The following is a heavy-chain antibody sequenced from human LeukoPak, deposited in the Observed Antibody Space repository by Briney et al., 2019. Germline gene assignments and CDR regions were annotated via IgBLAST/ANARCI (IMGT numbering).Heavy chain of an antibody. J-gene: IGHJ5*02. CDR2: ISAYNGNT. V-gene: IGHV1-18*01. CDR1: GYTFTSYG. Sequence: GASVKVSCKASGYTFTSYGISWVRQAPGQGLEWMGWISAYNGNTNYAQKLQGRVTMTTDTSTSTAYMELRSLRSDDTAVYYCARDRDYDILNGDSRFDPWGQGTLVTVSS. D-gene: IGHD3-9*01. CDR3: ARDRDYDILNGDSRFDP.